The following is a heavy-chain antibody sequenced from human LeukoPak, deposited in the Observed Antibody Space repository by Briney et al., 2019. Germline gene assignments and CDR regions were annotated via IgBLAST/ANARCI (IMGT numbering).Heavy chain of an antibody. Sequence: GGSLRLSCAASGFTFSSYAMSWVRQAPGKGLEWVSAISGSGGSTYYADSVKGRFTISRDNSKNTLDLQMNSLRVEDTAVYYCAKDYKSRDDYWDFDYWGQGTLVTVSS. CDR2: ISGSGGST. V-gene: IGHV3-23*01. J-gene: IGHJ4*02. D-gene: IGHD5-24*01. CDR3: AKDYKSRDDYWDFDY. CDR1: GFTFSSYA.